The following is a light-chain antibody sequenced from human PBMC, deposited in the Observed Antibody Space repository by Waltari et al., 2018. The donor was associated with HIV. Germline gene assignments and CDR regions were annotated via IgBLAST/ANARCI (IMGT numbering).Light chain of an antibody. CDR3: QQYHTVPYT. J-gene: IGKJ3*01. CDR2: AAS. V-gene: IGKV1-NL1*01. CDR1: QAISAS. Sequence: DIQMTQSPSSLSASVGDRVTLPCRASQAISASLAWYVQTPGKAPKLLVSAASRLESGVPSRFSGSGSGTEYTLTISSLQPEDFATYYCQQYHTVPYTFGPGAKVDI.